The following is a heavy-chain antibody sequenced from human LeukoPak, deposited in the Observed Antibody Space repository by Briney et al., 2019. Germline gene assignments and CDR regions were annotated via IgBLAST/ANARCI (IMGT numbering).Heavy chain of an antibody. Sequence: GGSLRLSCAASGFTFSSYAMSWVRQAPGKGLEWVSVISGSGGSTDYADSVKGRFTISRDNSKNTLYLQMNSLRAEDTAVYYCAKAGIAVPATPEYCGQGTQVTVSS. CDR1: GFTFSSYA. D-gene: IGHD6-19*01. CDR2: ISGSGGST. V-gene: IGHV3-23*01. J-gene: IGHJ4*02. CDR3: AKAGIAVPATPEY.